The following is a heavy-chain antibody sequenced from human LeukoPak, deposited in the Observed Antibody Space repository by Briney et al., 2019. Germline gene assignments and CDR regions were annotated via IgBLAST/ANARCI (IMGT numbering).Heavy chain of an antibody. CDR1: GGSISSYY. CDR2: IYTSGST. J-gene: IGHJ4*02. CDR3: ARDLPVGATRGFGYYFDY. V-gene: IGHV4-4*07. D-gene: IGHD1-26*01. Sequence: PSETLSLTCAVSGGSISSYYWSWIRQPAGKGLEWIGRIYTSGSTNYNPSLKSRVTMSVDTSKNQFSLKLSSVTAADTAVYYCARDLPVGATRGFGYYFDYWGQGTLVTVSS.